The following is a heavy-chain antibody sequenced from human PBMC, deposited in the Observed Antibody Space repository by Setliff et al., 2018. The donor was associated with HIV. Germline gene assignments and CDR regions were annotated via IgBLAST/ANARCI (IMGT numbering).Heavy chain of an antibody. J-gene: IGHJ5*01. CDR1: ELTFSNYA. CDR2: LSGSGGST. Sequence: GGSLRLSCAASELTFSNYAMTWVRQAPGKGLEWVSSLSGSGGSTYYADSVKGRFTISRDNAKNSLYLQMNSLRAEDTAFYYCARGWFDSWGQGTLVTVSS. V-gene: IGHV3-23*01. CDR3: ARGWFDS.